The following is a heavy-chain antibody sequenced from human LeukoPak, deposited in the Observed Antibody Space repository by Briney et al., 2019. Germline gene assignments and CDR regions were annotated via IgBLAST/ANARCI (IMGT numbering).Heavy chain of an antibody. J-gene: IGHJ4*02. D-gene: IGHD6-13*01. V-gene: IGHV1-2*02. CDR2: INPNSGGT. Sequence: GASVKVSCKASGYTFTGYYMHWVRQAPGQGLEWMGWINPNSGGTNYAQKFQGRVTMTRDTSISTAYMELSRLRSDDTAVYYCARGGGGQYGSSWYYFDYWGQGTLVTVSS. CDR1: GYTFTGYY. CDR3: ARGGGGQYGSSWYYFDY.